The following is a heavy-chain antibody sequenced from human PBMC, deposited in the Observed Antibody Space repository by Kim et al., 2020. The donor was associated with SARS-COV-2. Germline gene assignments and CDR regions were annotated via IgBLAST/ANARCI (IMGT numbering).Heavy chain of an antibody. CDR1: GFTFSSYA. CDR3: AKSPSHYYDSSGYYFSYYCYGMNV. J-gene: IGHJ6*02. CDR2: ISGSGGST. D-gene: IGHD3-22*01. V-gene: IGHV3-23*01. Sequence: GGSLRLSCAASGFTFSSYAMSWVRQAPGKGLEWVSAISGSGGSTYYADSVKGRFTISRDNSKNTLYLQMNSLRAEDTAVYYCAKSPSHYYDSSGYYFSYYCYGMNVWGQGTTVTVSS.